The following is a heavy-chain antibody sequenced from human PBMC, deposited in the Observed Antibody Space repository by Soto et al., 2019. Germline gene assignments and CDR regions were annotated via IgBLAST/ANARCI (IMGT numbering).Heavy chain of an antibody. CDR1: GFTFSSYG. D-gene: IGHD2-2*02. CDR2: IWYDGSYK. CDR3: ARDYHVIPHRVIHY. J-gene: IGHJ4*02. Sequence: QVQLVESGGGVVQPGRSLRLSCAAYGFTFSSYGMRWVRQAPCKGLEWLAVIWYDGSYKYYADSVKCRFTISRDNSKNALYLQMNRLRAEDTAVYHCARDYHVIPHRVIHYWGQGTLVTVSS. V-gene: IGHV3-33*01.